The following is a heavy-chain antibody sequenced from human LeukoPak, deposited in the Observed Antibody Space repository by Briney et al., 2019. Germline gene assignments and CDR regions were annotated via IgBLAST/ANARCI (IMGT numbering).Heavy chain of an antibody. Sequence: WVRQPPGKGLEWVGFIRSKAYGGTTEYAASVKGRFTISRDDSKSIAYLQMNSLKTEDTAVYYCTSGEASSYGTDYWGQGTLVTVSS. J-gene: IGHJ4*02. V-gene: IGHV3-49*02. D-gene: IGHD2-2*01. CDR3: TSGEASSYGTDY. CDR2: IRSKAYGGTT.